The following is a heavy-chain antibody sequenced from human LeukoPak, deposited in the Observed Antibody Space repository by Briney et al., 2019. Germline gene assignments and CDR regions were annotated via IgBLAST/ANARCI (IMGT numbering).Heavy chain of an antibody. D-gene: IGHD6-13*01. Sequence: GGSLRLSCAASGFSVSSNYMIWVRQAPGKGLEWVSIIYSGGSTYYADSVKGRFTISRDNSKNTLYLQMNSLRAEDTAVYYCASSLRSSSWYDYYYYGMDVWGQGTTVTVSS. CDR3: ASSLRSSSWYDYYYYGMDV. J-gene: IGHJ6*02. CDR2: IYSGGST. CDR1: GFSVSSNY. V-gene: IGHV3-53*01.